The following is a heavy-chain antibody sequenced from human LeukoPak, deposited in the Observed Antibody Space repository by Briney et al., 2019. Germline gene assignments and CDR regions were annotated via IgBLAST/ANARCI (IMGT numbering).Heavy chain of an antibody. V-gene: IGHV4-31*03. Sequence: SETLSLTCTVSGGSISSGGYYWSWIRQHPGKGLEWIGYIYYSGSTYYNPSLKSRVTISVDTSKNQFSLKLSSVTAADTAVYYCARTYYGSGSYYRWLFDYWGQGTLVTVSS. J-gene: IGHJ4*02. CDR1: GGSISSGGYY. CDR3: ARTYYGSGSYYRWLFDY. CDR2: IYYSGST. D-gene: IGHD3-10*01.